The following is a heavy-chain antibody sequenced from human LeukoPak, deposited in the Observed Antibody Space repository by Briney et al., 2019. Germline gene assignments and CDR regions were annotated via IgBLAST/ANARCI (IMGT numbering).Heavy chain of an antibody. CDR2: IYHSGST. CDR1: GGSLSSGGYS. D-gene: IGHD3-10*01. V-gene: IGHV4-30-2*01. J-gene: IGHJ4*02. CDR3: ARLRITMVRGAYFDY. Sequence: PSQTLSLTCAVSGGSLSSGGYSWSWIRQPPGKGLEWIGYIYHSGSTYYNPSLKSRVTISVDRSKNQFSLKLSSVTAADTAVYYCARLRITMVRGAYFDYWGQGTLVTVSS.